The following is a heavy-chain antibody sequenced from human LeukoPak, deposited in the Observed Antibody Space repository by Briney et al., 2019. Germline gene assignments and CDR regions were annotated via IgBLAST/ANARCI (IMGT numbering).Heavy chain of an antibody. V-gene: IGHV4-59*01. D-gene: IGHD6-6*01. Sequence: PSETLSLTCTVSGGSISSYYWTWIRQPPGKGLEWIGYIYDSGSTNYNPSLKSRVTISLDTSKNQFSLNLSSVTAADTAAYYCARAPSIAARFDSWGQGTLVTVSS. CDR3: ARAPSIAARFDS. J-gene: IGHJ4*02. CDR2: IYDSGST. CDR1: GGSISSYY.